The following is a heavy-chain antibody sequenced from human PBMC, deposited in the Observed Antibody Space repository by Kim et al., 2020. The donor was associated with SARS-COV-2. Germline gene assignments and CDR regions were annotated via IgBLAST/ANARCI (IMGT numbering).Heavy chain of an antibody. V-gene: IGHV4-39*01. J-gene: IGHJ5*02. D-gene: IGHD6-19*01. CDR3: ARQYSSLGKWFDP. Sequence: SETLSLNCTVSGGSISSSSYYWGWIRQPPGKGLEWIGNIYNSGSTNSNPSLKSRVTISVDTSKNQFSLKLSSVTAADTAVYYCARQYSSLGKWFDPWGQGTLVTVSS. CDR1: GGSISSSSYY. CDR2: IYNSGST.